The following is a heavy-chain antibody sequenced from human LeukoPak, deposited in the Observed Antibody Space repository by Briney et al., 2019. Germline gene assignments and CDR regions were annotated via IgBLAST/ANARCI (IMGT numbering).Heavy chain of an antibody. J-gene: IGHJ4*02. CDR3: ARGDGAVVVPAAIDY. V-gene: IGHV1-8*01. CDR2: MNPNSGNT. Sequence: ASEKVSCKASGYTFTSYDINWVRQATGQGLEGMGWMNPNSGNTGYAQKFQGRVTMTRNTSISTAYMELSSLRSEDTAVYYCARGDGAVVVPAAIDYWGQGTLVTVSS. D-gene: IGHD2-2*01. CDR1: GYTFTSYD.